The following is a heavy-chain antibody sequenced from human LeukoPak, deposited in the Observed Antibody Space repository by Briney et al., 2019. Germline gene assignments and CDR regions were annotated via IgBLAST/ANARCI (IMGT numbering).Heavy chain of an antibody. J-gene: IGHJ4*02. D-gene: IGHD1-1*01. CDR1: GFSLSTSGMC. V-gene: IGHV2-70*11. CDR3: ARILVSGGTTTPDY. Sequence: SGPTLVNPTQTLTLTCTFSGFSLSTSGMCVSWIRQPPGKALEWLARIDWDDDKYYSTSLKTRLTISKDTFKNQVVLTMTNMDPVDTATYYCARILVSGGTTTPDYWGQGTLVTVSS. CDR2: IDWDDDK.